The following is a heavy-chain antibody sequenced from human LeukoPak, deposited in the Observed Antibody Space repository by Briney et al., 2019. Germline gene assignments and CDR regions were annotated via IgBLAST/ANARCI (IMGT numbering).Heavy chain of an antibody. V-gene: IGHV3-21*01. J-gene: IGHJ4*02. CDR3: ARLRRNGDSGGFYYYYDS. D-gene: IGHD2-21*01. Sequence: TGGSLRLSCAASGFTFSSYSINWVRQAPGKGLEWVSSINTVASYIYYADSVRGRFTISRDNAKNSLYLQMNSLRAEDTGVYYCARLRRNGDSGGFYYYYDSWGKGTLVTVSS. CDR2: INTVASYI. CDR1: GFTFSSYS.